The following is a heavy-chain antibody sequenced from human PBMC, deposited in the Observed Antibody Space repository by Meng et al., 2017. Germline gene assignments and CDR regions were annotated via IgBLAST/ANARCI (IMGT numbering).Heavy chain of an antibody. Sequence: QAQLRQWGAGLLKPSETLALTCVVYGGSFSGYYWSWIRQPPGKGLEWIGEINHSGSTNYNPSLKSRVTISVDTSKNQFSLKLSSVTAADTAVYYCARGVQCSTSCYIDYWGQGTLVTVSS. CDR1: GGSFSGYY. D-gene: IGHD2-2*02. V-gene: IGHV4-34*01. J-gene: IGHJ4*02. CDR3: ARGVQCSTSCYIDY. CDR2: INHSGST.